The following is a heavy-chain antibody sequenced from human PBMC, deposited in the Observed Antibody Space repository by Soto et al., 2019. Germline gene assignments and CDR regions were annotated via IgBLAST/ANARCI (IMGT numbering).Heavy chain of an antibody. CDR1: GFTFSSYA. CDR2: ISYDGSNK. CDR3: AKNWRYYDSSIDAFDI. D-gene: IGHD3-22*01. J-gene: IGHJ3*02. V-gene: IGHV3-30-3*02. Sequence: GGSLRLSCAASGFTFSSYAMHWVRQAPGKGLEWVAVISYDGSNKYYADSVKGRFTISRDNSKNTLYLQMNSLRAEDTAVYYCAKNWRYYDSSIDAFDIWGQGTMVTVSS.